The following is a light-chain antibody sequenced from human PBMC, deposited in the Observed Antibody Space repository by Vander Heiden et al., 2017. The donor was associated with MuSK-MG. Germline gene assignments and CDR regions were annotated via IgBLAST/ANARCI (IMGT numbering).Light chain of an antibody. Sequence: SYELTQPPSVSVSPGQTASITCSGDNLGDTYAAWYQHRPGLSPTLVIYQDRKRTSGIPERFSGSNSGNTATLAITGTQPMDEADYYCQAWDGNTGFFGTGTKVTVL. CDR3: QAWDGNTGF. V-gene: IGLV3-1*01. J-gene: IGLJ1*01. CDR1: NLGDTY. CDR2: QDR.